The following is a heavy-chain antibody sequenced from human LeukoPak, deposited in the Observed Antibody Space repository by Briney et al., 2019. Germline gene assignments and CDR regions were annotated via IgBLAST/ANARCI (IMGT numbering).Heavy chain of an antibody. J-gene: IGHJ4*02. CDR2: INPNSGGT. CDR1: GYTFTGYY. CDR3: ARDSYDFWSGYTVSY. V-gene: IGHV1-2*02. D-gene: IGHD3-3*01. Sequence: GASVKVSCKASGYTFTGYYMHWVRQAPGQGLEWMGWINPNSGGTNYAQKFQGGVTMTRDTSISTAYMELSRLRSDDTAVYYCARDSYDFWSGYTVSYWGQGTLVTVSS.